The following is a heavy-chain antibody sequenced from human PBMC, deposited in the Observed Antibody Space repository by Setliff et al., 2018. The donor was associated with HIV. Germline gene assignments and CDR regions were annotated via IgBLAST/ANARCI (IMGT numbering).Heavy chain of an antibody. CDR1: GGSFSGYY. D-gene: IGHD1-26*01. V-gene: IGHV4-34*01. CDR3: ARDSGQSFPTAFDI. J-gene: IGHJ3*02. CDR2: INHSGST. Sequence: SETLSLTCAVYGGSFSGYYWSWIRQPPGKGLEWIGEINHSGSTNYNPSLKSRVTITVDTSKNQFSLKLSTVTAADTAVYYCARDSGQSFPTAFDIWGQGTMVTVSS.